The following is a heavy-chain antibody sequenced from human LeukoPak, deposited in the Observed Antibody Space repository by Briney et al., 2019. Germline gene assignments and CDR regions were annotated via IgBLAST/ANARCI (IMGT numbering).Heavy chain of an antibody. J-gene: IGHJ5*02. CDR3: ARGPYSSSYFVTTPWFDP. Sequence: ASVKVSCKASGYTFTGYYIHWVRQAPGQGLEWMGWINPNSGGTNYAQKFQGRVTMTRDTSISTAYMDLSRLKSDDTAVYYCARGPYSSSYFVTTPWFDPWGQGTLVTVSS. V-gene: IGHV1-2*02. CDR2: INPNSGGT. D-gene: IGHD6-13*01. CDR1: GYTFTGYY.